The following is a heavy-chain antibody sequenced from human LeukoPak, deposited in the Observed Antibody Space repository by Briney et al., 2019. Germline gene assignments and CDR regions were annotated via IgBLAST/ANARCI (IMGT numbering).Heavy chain of an antibody. D-gene: IGHD2/OR15-2a*01. V-gene: IGHV3-23*01. J-gene: IGHJ4*02. Sequence: GSLRLSCAAPGFTFTSYAMSWVRQAPGKRLEWVSAISGSGGSTYYAESVKGRFTISRDNSKNTQYLQMNSLRAEDTAVYYCAKDPHVNSQEDFGYWGQGTLVTAS. CDR2: ISGSGGST. CDR3: AKDPHVNSQEDFGY. CDR1: GFTFTSYA.